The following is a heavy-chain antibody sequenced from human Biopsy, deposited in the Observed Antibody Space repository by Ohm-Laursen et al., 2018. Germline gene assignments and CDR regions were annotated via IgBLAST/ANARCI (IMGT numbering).Heavy chain of an antibody. Sequence: GFLRLSCAASGFTFSTYWMTWVRQAPGKGLEWVANIKRDGSQSNHADSVKGRFTISRDNAKNSLYLQMNSLRAEDTAVYYCTRDTTYYAGTTYYDALDVWGQGTTVTVSS. CDR2: IKRDGSQS. D-gene: IGHD2/OR15-2a*01. CDR1: GFTFSTYW. V-gene: IGHV3-7*01. J-gene: IGHJ3*01. CDR3: TRDTTYYAGTTYYDALDV.